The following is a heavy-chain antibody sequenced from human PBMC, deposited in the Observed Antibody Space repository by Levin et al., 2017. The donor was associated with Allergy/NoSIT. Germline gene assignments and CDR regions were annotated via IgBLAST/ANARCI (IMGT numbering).Heavy chain of an antibody. J-gene: IGHJ4*02. CDR2: IKSKTDGGTT. CDR1: GFTFSNAW. V-gene: IGHV3-15*01. D-gene: IGHD3-10*01. Sequence: LSLTCAASGFTFSNAWMSWVRQAPGKGLEWVGRIKSKTDGGTTDYAAPVKGRFTISRDDSKNTLYLQMNSLKTEDTAVYYCTTDSSGQLGNFDYWGQGTLVTVSS. CDR3: TTDSSGQLGNFDY.